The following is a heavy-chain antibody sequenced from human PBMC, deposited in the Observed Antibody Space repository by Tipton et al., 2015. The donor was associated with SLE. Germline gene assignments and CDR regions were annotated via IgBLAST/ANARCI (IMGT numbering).Heavy chain of an antibody. V-gene: IGHV1-18*04. D-gene: IGHD1-7*01. CDR3: ARESPRNWNYPGRAFDI. Sequence: QSGPEVKKPGASVKVSCKASGYTFTSYYMHWVRQAPGQGLEWMGWISAYNGNTNYAQKLQGRVTMTTDTSTSTAYMELRSLRSDDTAVYYCARESPRNWNYPGRAFDIWGQGTMVTVSS. CDR2: ISAYNGNT. CDR1: GYTFTSYY. J-gene: IGHJ3*02.